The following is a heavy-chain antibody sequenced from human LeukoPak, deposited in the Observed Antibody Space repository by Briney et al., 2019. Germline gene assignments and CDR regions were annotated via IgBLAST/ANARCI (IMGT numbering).Heavy chain of an antibody. CDR3: ARRVAGSYSD. V-gene: IGHV3-53*01. Sequence: GGSLRLSCAASGFTVSSSHMSWVRQAPGKGLEWVSIIYSGGNTYYADSVKGRFTISRDNSKNTLFFQMNSLRADDTAVYYCARRVAGSYSDWGQGTLVTVSS. CDR1: GFTVSSSH. J-gene: IGHJ4*02. CDR2: IYSGGNT. D-gene: IGHD1-26*01.